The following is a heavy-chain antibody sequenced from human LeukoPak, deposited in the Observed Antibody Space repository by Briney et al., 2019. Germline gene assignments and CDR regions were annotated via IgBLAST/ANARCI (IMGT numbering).Heavy chain of an antibody. CDR2: IYYSRST. J-gene: IGHJ3*02. CDR1: GGSISSGGYY. V-gene: IGHV4-31*03. Sequence: SETLSLTCTVSGGSISSGGYYWSWIRQHPGKGLEWIGYIYYSRSTYYNPSLKSRVTISVDTSKNQFSLKLSSVTAADTAVYYCARDLVESYYDSSGYRGFDIWGQGTMVTVSS. D-gene: IGHD3-22*01. CDR3: ARDLVESYYDSSGYRGFDI.